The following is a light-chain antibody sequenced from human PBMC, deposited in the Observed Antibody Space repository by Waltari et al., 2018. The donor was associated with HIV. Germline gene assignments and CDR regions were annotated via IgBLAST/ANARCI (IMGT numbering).Light chain of an antibody. CDR1: SSDIGYYDY. CDR2: EVT. V-gene: IGLV2-14*01. Sequence: QSALTQPAYVSGSPGQSIVLPCTGSSSDIGYYDYISWYQQYPGQAPKALIYEVTSRPSGTSSRFSGYKSATTAFLAIAKLQTDDEADYFCSSYTRRGTVVFGGGTRLTVL. CDR3: SSYTRRGTVV. J-gene: IGLJ2*01.